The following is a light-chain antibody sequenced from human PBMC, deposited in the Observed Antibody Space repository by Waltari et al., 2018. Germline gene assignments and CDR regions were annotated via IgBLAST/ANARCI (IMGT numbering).Light chain of an antibody. CDR1: QSVSRN. CDR2: VSS. V-gene: IGKV3-15*01. CDR3: QQYNDWPRT. J-gene: IGKJ1*01. Sequence: EIVMTQSPATLSVSPGERATLSCRASQSVSRNLAWYQQKPGQAPRLLIYVSSTRATGIPARFSGSGSGTEFTLTISGLQSEDSAVYYCQQYNDWPRTFGLGTRVEIE.